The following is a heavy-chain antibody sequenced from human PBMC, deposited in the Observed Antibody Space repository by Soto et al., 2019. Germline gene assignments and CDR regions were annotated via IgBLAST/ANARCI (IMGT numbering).Heavy chain of an antibody. CDR1: GFTFSSYA. CDR2: KSYDGSNK. J-gene: IGHJ6*02. V-gene: IGHV3-30*04. D-gene: IGHD6-13*01. Sequence: LRLSCAASGFTFSSYAMHWVRQAPGKGLEWVAVKSYDGSNKYYADSVKGQFTISRDNSKNTLYLQMNSLRAEDTAVYYFARDMPALYSSSWDLGPHYYYYGKDVWGQGTTVTVSS. CDR3: ARDMPALYSSSWDLGPHYYYYGKDV.